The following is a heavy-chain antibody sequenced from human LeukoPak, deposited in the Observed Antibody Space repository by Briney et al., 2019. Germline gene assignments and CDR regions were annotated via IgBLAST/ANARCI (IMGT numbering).Heavy chain of an antibody. D-gene: IGHD5-18*01. CDR1: GFTFSSYS. V-gene: IGHV3-48*04. J-gene: IGHJ4*02. CDR3: AREGIQLGPKPFDY. Sequence: GSLRLSCAASGFTFSSYSMNWVRQAPGKGLEWVSYISSSSSTIYYADSVKGRFTISRDNAKNSLYLQMNSLRAEDTAVYYCAREGIQLGPKPFDYWGQGTLVTVSS. CDR2: ISSSSSTI.